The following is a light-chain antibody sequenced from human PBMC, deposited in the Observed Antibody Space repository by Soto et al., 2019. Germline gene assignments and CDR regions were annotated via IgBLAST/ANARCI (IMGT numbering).Light chain of an antibody. Sequence: DIQMTQSPSSLSASAGDRVTITCRASQSISSYLNWYQQKPGKAPKLLIYAASSLQSGVPSRFSGSGSGTDFTLTISSLQPEDFATYYCQQSYSTSVTFGQGTKGDI. J-gene: IGKJ1*01. CDR1: QSISSY. V-gene: IGKV1-39*01. CDR2: AAS. CDR3: QQSYSTSVT.